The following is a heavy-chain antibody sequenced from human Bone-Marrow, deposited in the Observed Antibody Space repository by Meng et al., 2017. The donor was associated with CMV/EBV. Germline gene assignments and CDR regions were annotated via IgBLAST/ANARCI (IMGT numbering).Heavy chain of an antibody. CDR2: INPESSGR. D-gene: IGHD6-19*01. CDR1: TFTGGD. CDR3: ARDQYFGGYSSGWQPFDY. V-gene: IGHV1-2*02. Sequence: TFTGGDTHWVRQAPGHWIERMGWINPESSGRNYARGIHGKITITRSTSISTAYMEMSRLSSDETAVYSDARDQYFGGYSSGWQPFDYWGQGTLVTVSS. J-gene: IGHJ4*02.